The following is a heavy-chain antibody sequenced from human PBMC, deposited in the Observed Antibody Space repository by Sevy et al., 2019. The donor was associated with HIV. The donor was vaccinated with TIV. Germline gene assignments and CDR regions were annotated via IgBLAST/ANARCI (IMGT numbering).Heavy chain of an antibody. CDR2: LSGSGGST. CDR1: GFTFSIYA. D-gene: IGHD3-16*02. J-gene: IGHJ4*02. CDR3: AKDQGDYVWGTFRDY. Sequence: GSLRLSCAASGFTFSIYAMSWVRQAPGKGLEWVSGLSGSGGSTYYADSVKGRITISRDNSKNTLYLQMNSLRAEDTAVYYCAKDQGDYVWGTFRDYWGQGTLVTVSS. V-gene: IGHV3-23*01.